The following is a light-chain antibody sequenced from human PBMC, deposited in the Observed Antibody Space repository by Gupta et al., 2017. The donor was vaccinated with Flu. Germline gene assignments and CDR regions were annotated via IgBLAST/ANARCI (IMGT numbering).Light chain of an antibody. CDR3: LIWNNNAWF. CDR1: GTYN. V-gene: IGLV5-45*01. CDR2: FKSYSNK. Sequence: GTYNIHWYQQKQGSPPQFLLRFKSYSNKQRGSGVPSRFSGSKDASADAVILLISGLQSEDEADCYCLIWNNNAWFFGGGTKLTVL. J-gene: IGLJ2*01.